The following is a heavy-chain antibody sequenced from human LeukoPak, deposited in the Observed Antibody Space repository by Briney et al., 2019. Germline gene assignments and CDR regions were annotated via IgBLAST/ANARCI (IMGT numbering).Heavy chain of an antibody. V-gene: IGHV4-31*03. CDR1: GGSISSGGYY. CDR3: ARDRLDGDSHKEVYYFDY. CDR2: IYYSGST. D-gene: IGHD4-17*01. Sequence: PSQTLSLTCTVSGGSISSGGYYWSWIRQHPGKGLEWIGYIYYSGSTYYNPSLKSRVTISVDTSKNQFSLKLSSVTAADTAVYYCARDRLDGDSHKEVYYFDYWGQGTLVTVSS. J-gene: IGHJ4*02.